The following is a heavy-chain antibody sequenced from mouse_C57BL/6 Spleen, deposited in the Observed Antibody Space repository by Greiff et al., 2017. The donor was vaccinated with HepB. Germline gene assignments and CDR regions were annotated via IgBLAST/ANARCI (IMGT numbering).Heavy chain of an antibody. CDR1: GFTFSSYA. CDR3: TRSGDYDEYYFDY. D-gene: IGHD2-4*01. Sequence: EVKLMESGEGLVKPGGSLKLSCAASGFTFSSYAMSWVRQTPEKRLEWVAYISSGGDYIYYADTVKGRFTISRDNARNTLYLQMSSLKSEDTAMYYCTRSGDYDEYYFDYWGQGTTLTVSS. V-gene: IGHV5-9-1*02. J-gene: IGHJ2*01. CDR2: ISSGGDYI.